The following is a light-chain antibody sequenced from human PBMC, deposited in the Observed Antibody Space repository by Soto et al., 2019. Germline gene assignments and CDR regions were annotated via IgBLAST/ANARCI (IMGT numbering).Light chain of an antibody. V-gene: IGKV1-5*01. Sequence: DIQMTQSPSTLSASVGDRVTITCRASQSISCWLAWYQQKPGKAPKLLIYGDSSLASGVPSRFSGSGSETEFTLTISSLQPDDFATYYCQHSNSYLCTFGQGTKLEIK. J-gene: IGKJ2*02. CDR2: GDS. CDR1: QSISCW. CDR3: QHSNSYLCT.